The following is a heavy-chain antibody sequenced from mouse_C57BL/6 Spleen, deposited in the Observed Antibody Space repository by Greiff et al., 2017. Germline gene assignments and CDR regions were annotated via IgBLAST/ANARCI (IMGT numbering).Heavy chain of an antibody. CDR3: ARRDDDGYYGRNAMDY. Sequence: QVTLKESGPGILQPSQTLSLTCSFSGFSLSTFGMGVGWIRQPSGKGLEWLAHIWWDDDKYYNPALKSRLTISKDTSKNQVFLKIANVDTADTATYYCARRDDDGYYGRNAMDYWGQGTSVTVSS. D-gene: IGHD2-3*01. J-gene: IGHJ4*01. CDR1: GFSLSTFGMG. CDR2: IWWDDDK. V-gene: IGHV8-8*01.